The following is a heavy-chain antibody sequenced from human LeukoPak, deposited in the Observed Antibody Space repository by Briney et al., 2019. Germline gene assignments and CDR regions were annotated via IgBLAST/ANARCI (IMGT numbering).Heavy chain of an antibody. CDR1: GGSISSGGYS. Sequence: SQTLSLTCAVSGGSISSGGYSWSWIRQPPGKGLEWSGYIYHSGSTYYHPSLKSRVTISVDRSKNQFSLKLSSVTAADTAVYYCARWGIENYFDYWGQGTLVTVSS. J-gene: IGHJ4*02. D-gene: IGHD3-16*01. CDR2: IYHSGST. V-gene: IGHV4-30-2*01. CDR3: ARWGIENYFDY.